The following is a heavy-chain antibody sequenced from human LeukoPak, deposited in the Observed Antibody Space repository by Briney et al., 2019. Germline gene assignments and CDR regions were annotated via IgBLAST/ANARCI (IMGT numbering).Heavy chain of an antibody. D-gene: IGHD6-13*01. CDR3: ARVRRGGDKRDIAAAGTLYGMDV. Sequence: ASVKVSCKASGGTFSSYAISWVRQAPGQGLEWMGRIIPILGIANYAQKFQGRVTITADKSTSTAYTELSSLRSEDTAVYYCARVRRGGDKRDIAAAGTLYGMDVWGQGTTVTVSS. J-gene: IGHJ6*02. V-gene: IGHV1-69*04. CDR2: IIPILGIA. CDR1: GGTFSSYA.